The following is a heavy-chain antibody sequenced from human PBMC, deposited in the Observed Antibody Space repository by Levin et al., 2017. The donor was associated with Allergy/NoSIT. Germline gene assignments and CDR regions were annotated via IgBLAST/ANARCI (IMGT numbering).Heavy chain of an antibody. V-gene: IGHV3-30*04. D-gene: IGHD1-20*01. J-gene: IGHJ4*02. Sequence: GGSLRLSCAASGFTFSSYAMHWVRQAPGKGLEWVAVISYDGSNKYYADSVKGRFTISRDNSKNTLYLQMNSLRAEDTAVYYCARGRRVTGHKSVDYWGQGTLVTVSS. CDR2: ISYDGSNK. CDR1: GFTFSSYA. CDR3: ARGRRVTGHKSVDY.